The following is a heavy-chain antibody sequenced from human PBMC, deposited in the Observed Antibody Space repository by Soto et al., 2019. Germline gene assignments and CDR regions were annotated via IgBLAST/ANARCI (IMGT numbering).Heavy chain of an antibody. V-gene: IGHV3-48*03. CDR2: ISASGNTI. CDR3: ARDMTFCDSSGFYAYYFDH. D-gene: IGHD3-22*01. Sequence: PGGSLRLSCEASGFTFSSYEMNWVRQAPGKGLEWISYISASGNTIYYADSVRGRFTVSRDNAENSLYLQMNSLRADDTAVYSCARDMTFCDSSGFYAYYFDHWGQGTPVTVSS. J-gene: IGHJ4*02. CDR1: GFTFSSYE.